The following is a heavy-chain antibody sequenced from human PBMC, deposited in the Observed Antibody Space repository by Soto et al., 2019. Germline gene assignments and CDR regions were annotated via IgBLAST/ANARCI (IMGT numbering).Heavy chain of an antibody. D-gene: IGHD1-26*01. V-gene: IGHV1-69*13. J-gene: IGHJ4*02. CDR3: ARGSIAYSGSYSGFDY. CDR1: GGTFSSYA. Sequence: GASVKVSCKASGGTFSSYAISWVRQAPGHGLEWMGGIIPIFGIANYAQRCQGRVTITADESTRTAYMELSSLRSDDTAVYYCARGSIAYSGSYSGFDYWGQGTLVTVSS. CDR2: IIPIFGIA.